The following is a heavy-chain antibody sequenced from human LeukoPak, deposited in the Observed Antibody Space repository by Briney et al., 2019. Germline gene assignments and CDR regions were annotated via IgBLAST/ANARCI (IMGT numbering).Heavy chain of an antibody. CDR2: ISSSSSYI. Sequence: GGSLRLSFPASGFTFSSYSMNWVRQAPGKGLEWFSSISSSSSYIYYADSVKGRFTISRDNAKNSLYLQMNSLRAEETAVYYCARDTPSYCSGGSCRGNYYYGMDVWGQGTTVTVSS. CDR3: ARDTPSYCSGGSCRGNYYYGMDV. D-gene: IGHD2-15*01. J-gene: IGHJ6*02. V-gene: IGHV3-21*01. CDR1: GFTFSSYS.